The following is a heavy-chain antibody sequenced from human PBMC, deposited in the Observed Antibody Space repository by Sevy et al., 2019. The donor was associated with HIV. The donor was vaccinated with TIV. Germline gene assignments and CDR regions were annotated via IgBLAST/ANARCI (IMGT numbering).Heavy chain of an antibody. J-gene: IGHJ4*02. Sequence: GGSLRLSCAATGSTFSQYGMEWVRQAPGKGLEWVAFIRYDGSTKYYADSVKGRFTISRDNSKNMLYLQMNSLRPEDTALYSCAKHRDTLAAAAYLDHWGQGTLVTVSS. CDR3: AKHRDTLAAAAYLDH. V-gene: IGHV3-30*02. CDR1: GSTFSQYG. CDR2: IRYDGSTK. D-gene: IGHD6-13*01.